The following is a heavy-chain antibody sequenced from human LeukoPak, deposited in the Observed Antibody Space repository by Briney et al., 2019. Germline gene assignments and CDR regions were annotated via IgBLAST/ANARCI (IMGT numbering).Heavy chain of an antibody. V-gene: IGHV3-23*01. CDR1: GFTFSTYA. CDR2: ISGSSGRT. CDR3: AREEYGGYPSGCDY. D-gene: IGHD5-12*01. Sequence: GGSLRLSCAASGFTFSTYAMIWVRQAPGKGLEWVSGISGSSGRTYYADSVKGRFTISRDNSENRLYLQMNSLRAEDTAVYYCAREEYGGYPSGCDYWGQGTLVTVSS. J-gene: IGHJ4*02.